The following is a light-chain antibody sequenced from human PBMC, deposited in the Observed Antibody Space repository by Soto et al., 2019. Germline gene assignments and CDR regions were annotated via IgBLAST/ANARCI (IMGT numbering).Light chain of an antibody. CDR2: EVT. V-gene: IGLV2-8*01. Sequence: QSVLTQPSSASGSPGESVTMSCTGTSRDVGAYVYVSWFQQHPGKAPKLLIYEVTKRPSGVPDRFSGSRSGNTASLTVSGLQVEDDADYYCSAYAGSNKLVFGGGTQLTVL. CDR1: SRDVGAYVY. CDR3: SAYAGSNKLV. J-gene: IGLJ2*01.